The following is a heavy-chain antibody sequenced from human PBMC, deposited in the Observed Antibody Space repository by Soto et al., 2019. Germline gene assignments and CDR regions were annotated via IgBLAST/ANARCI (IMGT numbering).Heavy chain of an antibody. CDR1: GFTFRTYA. D-gene: IGHD6-19*01. CDR2: LSGSGGAT. Sequence: EVQLLESGGGLVQPGGSLRLSCAASGFTFRTYAMSWVRQAPGKGLEWVSALSGSGGATYYAGSVKGRFTISRDNSKNTLYLQMNSLRAEDSAVYYCAKSPVIAVAGPDYWGQGTLVTVSS. CDR3: AKSPVIAVAGPDY. J-gene: IGHJ4*02. V-gene: IGHV3-23*01.